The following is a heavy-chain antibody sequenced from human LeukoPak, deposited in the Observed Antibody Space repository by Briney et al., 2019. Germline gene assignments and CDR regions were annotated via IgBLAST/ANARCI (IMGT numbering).Heavy chain of an antibody. CDR2: INPNSGGT. D-gene: IGHD4-17*01. J-gene: IGHJ6*02. CDR3: ARGGVTTVTTLGGDNYYYGMDV. CDR1: GYTFTGYY. Sequence: GASVTVSCKASGYTFTGYYMHWVRQAPGQGLEWMGWINPNSGGTNYAQKFQGWVTMTRDTSISTAYMELSRLRSDDTAVYYCARGGVTTVTTLGGDNYYYGMDVWGQGTTVTVSS. V-gene: IGHV1-2*04.